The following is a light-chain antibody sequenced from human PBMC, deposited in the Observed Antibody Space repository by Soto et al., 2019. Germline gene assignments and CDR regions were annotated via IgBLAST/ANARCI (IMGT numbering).Light chain of an antibody. Sequence: QSDLTQPRSVSGSPGQSVTIYCTGTSSDVGGYNYVSWYQQHPGTAPKLMIYDVSKRPSGVPDRFSGSKSGNTGSRTISWLQSSEMAAYYFCAEAGGDSSVFGTGTTHTVL. V-gene: IGLV2-11*01. CDR3: CAEAGGDSSV. CDR1: SSDVGGYNY. J-gene: IGLJ1*01. CDR2: DVS.